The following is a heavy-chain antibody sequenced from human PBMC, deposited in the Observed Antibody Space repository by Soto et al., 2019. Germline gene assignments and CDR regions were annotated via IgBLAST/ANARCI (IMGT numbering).Heavy chain of an antibody. Sequence: QVQLVQSGAEVKKPGASVKVSCKASGYTFTSYAMHWVRQAPGQRLEWMGWINAGNGNTKYSQKFQGRVTITRDTYASTAYMELSSMSSEDTAVYYCARGGSLYGYFDLWGRCTLVTVSS. J-gene: IGHJ2*01. CDR2: INAGNGNT. V-gene: IGHV1-3*01. CDR3: ARGGSLYGYFDL. CDR1: GYTFTSYA. D-gene: IGHD2-15*01.